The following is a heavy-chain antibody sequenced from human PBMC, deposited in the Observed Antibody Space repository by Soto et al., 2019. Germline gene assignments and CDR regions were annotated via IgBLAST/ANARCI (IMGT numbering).Heavy chain of an antibody. J-gene: IGHJ3*02. V-gene: IGHV1-3*01. CDR1: GYTFTSYA. CDR2: INAGNGNT. D-gene: IGHD6-13*01. Sequence: GPSVKVSCKASGYTFTSYAMHWVRQAPGQRLEWMGWINAGNGNTKYSQKFQGRVTITRDTSASTAYMELSSLRSEDTAVYYCAREFVAAASHTFDAFDIWGQGTMVTVSS. CDR3: AREFVAAASHTFDAFDI.